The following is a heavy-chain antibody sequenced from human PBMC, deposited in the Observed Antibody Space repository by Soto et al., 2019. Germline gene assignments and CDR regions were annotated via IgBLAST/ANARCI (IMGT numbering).Heavy chain of an antibody. D-gene: IGHD1-26*01. Sequence: SLRLSCTASGFTFGDYAMSWVRQAPGKGLEWVGFIRSKAYGGTTEYAASVKGRFTISRDDSKSIAYLQMNSLKTEDTAVYYCTRVYSGSYGGAFDIWGQGTMVTVSS. CDR3: TRVYSGSYGGAFDI. V-gene: IGHV3-49*04. CDR2: IRSKAYGGTT. J-gene: IGHJ3*02. CDR1: GFTFGDYA.